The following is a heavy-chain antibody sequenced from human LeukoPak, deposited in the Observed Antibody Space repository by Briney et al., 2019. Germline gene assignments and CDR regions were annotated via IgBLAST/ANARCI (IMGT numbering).Heavy chain of an antibody. CDR1: GFTFSSYG. J-gene: IGHJ4*02. Sequence: GGSLRLSCAASGFTFSSYGMHWVRQAPGKGLEWVAVTSYDGSNKYYADSVKGRFTISRDNSKNTLYLQMNSLRAEDTAVYYCARSYSYGGIHYWGQGTLVTVSS. CDR3: ARSYSYGGIHY. CDR2: TSYDGSNK. D-gene: IGHD5-18*01. V-gene: IGHV3-30*03.